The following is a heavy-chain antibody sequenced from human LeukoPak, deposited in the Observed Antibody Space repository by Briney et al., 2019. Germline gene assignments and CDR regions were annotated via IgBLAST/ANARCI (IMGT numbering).Heavy chain of an antibody. CDR2: IYYSGST. V-gene: IGHV4-59*01. CDR1: GGSISSDY. Sequence: SETLSLTCTVSGGSISSDYWSWIRQSPGKGLEWIGYIYYSGSTYYNPSLKSRVTISVDTSKNQFSLKLTSVTAADTAVYYCARGFYSPHHWGQGTLVTFSS. D-gene: IGHD4-11*01. CDR3: ARGFYSPHH. J-gene: IGHJ5*02.